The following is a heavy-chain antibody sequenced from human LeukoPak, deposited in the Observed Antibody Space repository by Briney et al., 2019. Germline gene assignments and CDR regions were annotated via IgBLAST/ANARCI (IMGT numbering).Heavy chain of an antibody. V-gene: IGHV3-7*01. CDR3: ARDRLESCGSTTCLYGMDV. J-gene: IGHJ6*02. CDR1: GFTFSTYW. Sequence: GGSLRLSCAGSGFTFSTYWMSWVRQAPGKGLEWVANINQDGGEKHYVDSVKGRFTISRDNAKDSLDLQLNSLRGEDTAVYYCARDRLESCGSTTCLYGMDVWGQGTTVTVSS. CDR2: INQDGGEK. D-gene: IGHD2-15*01.